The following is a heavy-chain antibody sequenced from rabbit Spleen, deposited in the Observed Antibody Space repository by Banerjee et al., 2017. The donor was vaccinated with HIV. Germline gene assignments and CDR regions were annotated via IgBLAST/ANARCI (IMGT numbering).Heavy chain of an antibody. CDR2: IDTGRSGFT. V-gene: IGHV1S40*01. CDR1: GVSFTNNNY. Sequence: QSLEESGGDLVKPGASLTLTCTASGVSFTNNNYMCWVRQAPGKGLEWIACIDTGRSGFTYFASWAKGRFTISKTSSTTVTLQMTSLTVADTATYFCARSRALYIARYSNLWGPGTLVTVS. J-gene: IGHJ4*01. CDR3: ARSRALYIARYSNL. D-gene: IGHD1-1*01.